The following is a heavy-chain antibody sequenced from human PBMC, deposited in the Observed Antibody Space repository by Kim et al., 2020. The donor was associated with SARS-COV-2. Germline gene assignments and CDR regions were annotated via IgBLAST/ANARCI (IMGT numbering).Heavy chain of an antibody. CDR1: GYSLTNYW. Sequence: GESLKISCKGSGYSLTNYWNGWVRQMPGKGLEWMGIIYPGDSDIRYSPSFQGQITISADRYISTAYLQWSYLKASDTAMYYGVTTEVAAAEKYYFDYWGQGTLVTVSS. V-gene: IGHV5-51*06. CDR3: VTTEVAAAEKYYFDY. J-gene: IGHJ4*02. D-gene: IGHD6-13*01. CDR2: IYPGDSDI.